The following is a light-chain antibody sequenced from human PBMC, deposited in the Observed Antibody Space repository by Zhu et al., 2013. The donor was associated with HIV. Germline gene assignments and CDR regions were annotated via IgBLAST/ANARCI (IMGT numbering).Light chain of an antibody. CDR1: QDINND. CDR2: AAS. CDR3: QQYKTYPQT. J-gene: IGKJ2*01. Sequence: DIVMTQSPSSLSASLGDRVTITCQASQDINNDLNWYQQKPGKAPKSLIYAASNLQSGVPSRFSATGSGTDFTLTISSLQSEDFATYYCQQYKTYPQTFGQGTKL. V-gene: IGKV1-16*01.